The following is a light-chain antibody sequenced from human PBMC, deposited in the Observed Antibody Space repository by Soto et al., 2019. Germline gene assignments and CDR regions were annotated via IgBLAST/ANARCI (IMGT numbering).Light chain of an antibody. V-gene: IGKV3-15*01. Sequence: EIVMTQSPATLSVAPGEGATLSCRASQSVTSNLSWDQQKPGQAPSLLIFGASTRATGIPARFSGSGSGAEFSLTISALQSEDFAIYYCQQDSNWPLTFGGGTKVGIK. CDR2: GAS. J-gene: IGKJ4*01. CDR1: QSVTSN. CDR3: QQDSNWPLT.